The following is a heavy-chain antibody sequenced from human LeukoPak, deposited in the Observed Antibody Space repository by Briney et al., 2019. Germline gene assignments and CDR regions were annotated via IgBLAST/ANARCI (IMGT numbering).Heavy chain of an antibody. CDR2: IRSKAYGGTT. V-gene: IGHV3-49*04. CDR3: TRAGWDFWSGYYYYYYYYMDV. D-gene: IGHD3-3*01. CDR1: GFTFGDYA. Sequence: GGSLRLSCTASGFTFGDYAMSWVRQAPGKGLEWVGFIRSKAYGGTTEYAASVKGRFTISRDDSKSIAYLQMNSLKTEDTAVYYCTRAGWDFWSGYYYYYYYYMDVWGKGTTVTVS. J-gene: IGHJ6*03.